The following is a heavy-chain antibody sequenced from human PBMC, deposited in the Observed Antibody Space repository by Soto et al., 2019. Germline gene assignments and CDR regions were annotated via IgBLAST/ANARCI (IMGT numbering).Heavy chain of an antibody. V-gene: IGHV1-18*01. D-gene: IGHD6-19*01. Sequence: QVQLVQSGAEVKKPGASVKVSCKASGYTFTSYGISWVRQAPGQGLEWMGGISAYNGHTNYAQKLQGRVTMTTDTSTSTAYMELRSLRSDDTAVYYCARVAGSGWPDYYYYCGMDVWGQGTTVTVSS. CDR3: ARVAGSGWPDYYYYCGMDV. CDR2: ISAYNGHT. J-gene: IGHJ6*02. CDR1: GYTFTSYG.